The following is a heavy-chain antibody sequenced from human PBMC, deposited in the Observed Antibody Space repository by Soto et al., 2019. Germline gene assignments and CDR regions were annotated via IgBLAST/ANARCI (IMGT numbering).Heavy chain of an antibody. Sequence: ASVKVSCKASGYTFTSYGISWVRQAPGQGLEWMGWISAYNGNTNYAQKLQGRVTMTTDTSTSTAYMELRSLRSDDTAVYYCARSPSVVVVFSPDNWFDPWGQGTLVTVSS. CDR3: ARSPSVVVVFSPDNWFDP. CDR2: ISAYNGNT. V-gene: IGHV1-18*01. J-gene: IGHJ5*02. D-gene: IGHD2-15*01. CDR1: GYTFTSYG.